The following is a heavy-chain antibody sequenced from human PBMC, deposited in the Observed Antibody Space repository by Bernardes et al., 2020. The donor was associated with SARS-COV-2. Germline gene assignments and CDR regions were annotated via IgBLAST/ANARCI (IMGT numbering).Heavy chain of an antibody. V-gene: IGHV4-39*02. CDR2: IYYSGIT. CDR3: ARESGGYYYNYGMDV. D-gene: IGHD3-10*01. CDR1: GGSIISSNYY. J-gene: IGHJ6*02. Sequence: SETLSLTCTASGGSIISSNYYWGWIRQPPGKGLEWLGSIYYSGITYYNPSLKSRITISVDTSKNQFSLNLSSVTAADTAVYYCARESGGYYYNYGMDVWGQGTTVTVSS.